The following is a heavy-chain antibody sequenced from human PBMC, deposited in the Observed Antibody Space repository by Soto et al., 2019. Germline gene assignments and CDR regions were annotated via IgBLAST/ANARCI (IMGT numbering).Heavy chain of an antibody. V-gene: IGHV1-24*01. CDR1: GYTFTAYY. CDR2: FDPEDGET. CDR3: ATDNYYDNSGYSWFDP. D-gene: IGHD3-22*01. Sequence: ASVKVSCKASGYTFTAYYMHWVRQAPGRGLEWMGSFDPEDGETFYAQNFQGRVTMTEDASTDTVCMELSSLRTEDTAVYYCATDNYYDNSGYSWFDPWGQGTQVTVSS. J-gene: IGHJ5*02.